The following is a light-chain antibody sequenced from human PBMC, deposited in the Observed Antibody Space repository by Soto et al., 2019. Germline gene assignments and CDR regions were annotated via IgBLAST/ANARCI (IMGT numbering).Light chain of an antibody. CDR1: SSNIGAGYD. CDR2: GNS. Sequence: HSVLTQPPSVSGAPGQRVTISCTGSSSNIGAGYDVHWYQQLPGTAPKLLIYGNSNRPSGVPDRFSGSKSGTSASLAITGLQAEDEADYYCQSYDSSLRSVFGTGTKLTVL. V-gene: IGLV1-40*01. CDR3: QSYDSSLRSV. J-gene: IGLJ1*01.